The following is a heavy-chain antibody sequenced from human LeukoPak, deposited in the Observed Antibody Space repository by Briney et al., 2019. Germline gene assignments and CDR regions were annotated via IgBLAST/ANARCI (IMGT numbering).Heavy chain of an antibody. V-gene: IGHV4-59*01. Sequence: SETLSLTCTVSGGSISSYYWSWIRQPPGKGLEWIGYIYYSGSTNYNPSLKSRVTISVDTSKNQFSLKLSSVTAADTAVYYCARGYYDFWSGYSYYYGMDVWGQGTTVTVS. J-gene: IGHJ6*02. CDR3: ARGYYDFWSGYSYYYGMDV. CDR1: GGSISSYY. D-gene: IGHD3-3*01. CDR2: IYYSGST.